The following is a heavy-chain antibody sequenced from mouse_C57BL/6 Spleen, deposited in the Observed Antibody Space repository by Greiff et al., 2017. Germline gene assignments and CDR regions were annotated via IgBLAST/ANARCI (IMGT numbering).Heavy chain of an antibody. CDR3: GRRYYGNYVFAY. J-gene: IGHJ3*01. CDR1: GYTFTSYW. V-gene: IGHV1-69*01. D-gene: IGHD2-1*01. CDR2: IDPSDSYT. Sequence: QVQLQQSGAELVMPGASVKLSCKASGYTFTSYWMHWVKQRPGQGLEWIGEIDPSDSYTNYNQKFKGKSTLTVDKSSSTAYMQLSSLTSEDAAVYYCGRRYYGNYVFAYWGQGTLVTVSA.